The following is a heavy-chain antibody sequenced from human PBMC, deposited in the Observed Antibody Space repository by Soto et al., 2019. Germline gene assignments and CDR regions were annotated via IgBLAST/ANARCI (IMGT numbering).Heavy chain of an antibody. Sequence: GGSLRLSCVASGFTFSSCGMHWVRQAPGKGLEWVAVISYDGSNKYYADSVKGRFTISRDNSKNTLYLQMNSLRAEDTAVYYCAKDKGELVKGRYYYDTSGYPGAFDIWGQGTMVTVSS. D-gene: IGHD3-22*01. CDR2: ISYDGSNK. CDR3: AKDKGELVKGRYYYDTSGYPGAFDI. CDR1: GFTFSSCG. V-gene: IGHV3-30*18. J-gene: IGHJ3*02.